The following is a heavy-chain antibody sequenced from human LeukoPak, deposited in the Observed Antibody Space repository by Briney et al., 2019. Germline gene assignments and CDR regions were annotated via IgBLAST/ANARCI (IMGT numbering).Heavy chain of an antibody. J-gene: IGHJ4*02. CDR3: AKDRTVVTLIDDY. CDR2: ISSTGNTI. CDR1: GIILSDNF. Sequence: GGSLRPSCAASGIILSDNFMSWIRQAPGKGLEWVAYISSTGNTILYADSVRGRFTISRDIAKNSLDLEMNSLTAEDTALYYCAKDRTVVTLIDDYWGQGTLVTVSS. D-gene: IGHD4-23*01. V-gene: IGHV3-11*01.